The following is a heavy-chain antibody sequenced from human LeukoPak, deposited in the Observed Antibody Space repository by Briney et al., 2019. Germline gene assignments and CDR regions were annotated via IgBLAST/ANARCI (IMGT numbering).Heavy chain of an antibody. D-gene: IGHD2-2*01. J-gene: IGHJ4*02. CDR2: IYPGDSDT. CDR1: GYSFTSYW. V-gene: IGHV5-51*01. CDR3: ARRGYCSSTSCYASFDY. Sequence: GESLKISCKGSGYSFTSYWIGWVRQMPGKGLEWMGIIYPGDSDTRYSPSLQGQVTISADKSISTAYLQWSSLKASDTAMYYCARRGYCSSTSCYASFDYWGQGTLVTVSS.